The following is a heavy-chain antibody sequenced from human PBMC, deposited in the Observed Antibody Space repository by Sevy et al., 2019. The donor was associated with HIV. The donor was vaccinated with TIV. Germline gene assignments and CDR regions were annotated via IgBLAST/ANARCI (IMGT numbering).Heavy chain of an antibody. Sequence: GGSLRLSCAASGFTFSTYNMNWVRQAPGKGLEWVSSITDSSNYIYHADSVKGRFTISRDNAKNSLYLQMNSLRAEDTAVYFCARDRRTLNYYGSSGYNYYFDYGGQGTLVTVSS. CDR2: ITDSSNYI. CDR1: GFTFSTYN. D-gene: IGHD3-22*01. CDR3: ARDRRTLNYYGSSGYNYYFDY. J-gene: IGHJ4*02. V-gene: IGHV3-21*01.